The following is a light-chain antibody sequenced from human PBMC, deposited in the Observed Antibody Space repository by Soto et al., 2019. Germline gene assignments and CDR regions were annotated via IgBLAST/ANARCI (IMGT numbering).Light chain of an antibody. CDR3: QQSYSTPRT. CDR2: AAS. CDR1: HSISNY. J-gene: IGKJ1*01. Sequence: DIQMNQSPSSLSASVGDRVTITCRASHSISNYFNWYQQKPGKAPKLLMFAASSLQSGVPSRFSGGGSGTDFTLTISILQPEDFATYYCQQSYSTPRTFGQGTKVEIK. V-gene: IGKV1-39*01.